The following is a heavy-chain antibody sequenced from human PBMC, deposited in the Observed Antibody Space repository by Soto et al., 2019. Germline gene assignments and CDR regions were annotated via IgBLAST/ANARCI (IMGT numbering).Heavy chain of an antibody. J-gene: IGHJ5*01. CDR1: GFIFDDYA. V-gene: IGHV3-9*01. CDR3: VKDMNSSWGCHLDS. Sequence: EVQLVESGGGLVQPGRSLRLSCAASGFIFDDYAMHWVRQAPGKGLEWVSGISSNSGSIGYGDSVKGRFAISRDNAKNYLYLQMNSLRPEDTAFYYCVKDMNSSWGCHLDSWGQGALVTV. D-gene: IGHD3-16*01. CDR2: ISSNSGSI.